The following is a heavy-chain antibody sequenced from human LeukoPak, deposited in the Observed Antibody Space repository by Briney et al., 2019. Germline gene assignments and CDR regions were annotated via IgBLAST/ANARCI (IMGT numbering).Heavy chain of an antibody. Sequence: SETLSLTCTVSGGSISSSSYYWGWIRQPPGKGLEWIGSLFYSGSTYYNPSLKSRVTISVDTSKNQFSLKLSSVTAADTAVYYCARHLDYWGQGTLVTVSS. V-gene: IGHV4-39*01. CDR3: ARHLDY. CDR1: GGSISSSSYY. CDR2: LFYSGST. J-gene: IGHJ4*02.